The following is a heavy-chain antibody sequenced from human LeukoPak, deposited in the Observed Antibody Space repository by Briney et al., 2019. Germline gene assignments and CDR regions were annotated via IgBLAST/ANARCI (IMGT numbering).Heavy chain of an antibody. D-gene: IGHD3-10*01. Sequence: GGSLRLSCAASGFTFSSYAMSWVRQAPGKGLEWVAFIRNDGSDKYHADSVKGRFTISRDNSKNTLYLQMNSLRTEDTAVYYCANEWLHVSGSYKANNWGQGTLVTVSS. CDR1: GFTFSSYA. CDR2: IRNDGSDK. J-gene: IGHJ4*02. CDR3: ANEWLHVSGSYKANN. V-gene: IGHV3-30*02.